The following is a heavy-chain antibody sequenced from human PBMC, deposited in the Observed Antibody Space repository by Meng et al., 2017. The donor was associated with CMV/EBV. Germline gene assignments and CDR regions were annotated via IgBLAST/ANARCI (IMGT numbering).Heavy chain of an antibody. CDR2: ISYDGSNK. J-gene: IGHJ4*02. V-gene: IGHV3-30-3*01. CDR1: GFTFSSYA. Sequence: GESLKISCAASGFTFSSYAMHWVRQAPGQGLEWVAVISYDGSNKYYADSVKGQFTISRDNSKNTLYLQMNSLRAEDTAVYYCARGGDIVVVPAAAGGMDCWGQGTLVTVSS. D-gene: IGHD2-2*01. CDR3: ARGGDIVVVPAAAGGMDC.